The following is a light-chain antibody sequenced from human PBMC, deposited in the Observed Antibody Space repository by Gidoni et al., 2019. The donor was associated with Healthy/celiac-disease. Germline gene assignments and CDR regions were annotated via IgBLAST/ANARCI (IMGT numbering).Light chain of an antibody. Sequence: EIVFTQSPATLSLSPAERATLSCRASQSVSSSYLAWYQQKPGQAPRLLIHGASSRATGIPDRLSGSGSGTDFTLTISRLEPEDYAVDYCQQYGSSPPPITFGQGTRLEIK. CDR2: GAS. CDR1: QSVSSSY. CDR3: QQYGSSPPPIT. J-gene: IGKJ5*01. V-gene: IGKV3-20*01.